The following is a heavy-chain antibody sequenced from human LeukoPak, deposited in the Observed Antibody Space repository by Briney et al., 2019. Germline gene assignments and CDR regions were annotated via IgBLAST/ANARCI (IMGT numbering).Heavy chain of an antibody. CDR1: GFTFSTYG. CDR2: IQYDGTKK. D-gene: IGHD6-19*01. CDR3: AKDFETVAGGVIRAFDY. Sequence: GGSLRLSCAASGFTFSTYGMHRVRQAPGKGLEWVAFIQYDGTKKYYADSVQGRFSISRDNSKNTLYLQMNSLRAEDTAVYYCAKDFETVAGGVIRAFDYWGQGTLVTVSS. J-gene: IGHJ4*02. V-gene: IGHV3-30*02.